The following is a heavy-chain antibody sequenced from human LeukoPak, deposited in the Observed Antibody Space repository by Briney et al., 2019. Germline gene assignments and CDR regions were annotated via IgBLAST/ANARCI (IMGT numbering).Heavy chain of an antibody. CDR2: ISHDGSNI. CDR3: AKDRLGIAVADWFDP. V-gene: IGHV3-30*18. J-gene: IGHJ5*02. CDR1: GFAFSYYG. D-gene: IGHD6-19*01. Sequence: PGGSLRLSCAASGFAFSYYGMHWVRHAPGKGLEWVAVISHDGSNIHYGDSVKGRFPISRDHSKNTVYLQMNSLRAEDTAIYYCAKDRLGIAVADWFDPWGQGTLVTVSS.